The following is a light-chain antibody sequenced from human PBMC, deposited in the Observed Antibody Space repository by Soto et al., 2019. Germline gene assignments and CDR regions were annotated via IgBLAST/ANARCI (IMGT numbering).Light chain of an antibody. V-gene: IGKV3-20*01. Sequence: EIVLTQSPGTLSLSPGERATLSCRASQSVSSNYLGWYQQQPGQPPRLLMSGTSNRATGTPDRFSGSGSETEFTLTISSLQSEDYAIYYCQQYNNWPPWTFGQGTKVDIK. J-gene: IGKJ1*01. CDR3: QQYNNWPPWT. CDR1: QSVSSNY. CDR2: GTS.